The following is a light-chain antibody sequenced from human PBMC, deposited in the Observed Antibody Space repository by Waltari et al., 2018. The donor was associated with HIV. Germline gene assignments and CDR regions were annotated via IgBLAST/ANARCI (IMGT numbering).Light chain of an antibody. CDR2: EGI. CDR3: SSYGGSSNWL. J-gene: IGLJ2*01. V-gene: IGLV2-23*01. CDR1: SSDIGNYKL. Sequence: QSALTQPASVSGSPGQSITISCTGTSSDIGNYKLVSWYQQHPGQAPNLIIYEGINRPSGGSNRISGSQSANTGSLTISGLQAEDDADYFCSSYGGSSNWLFGGGTKLTVL.